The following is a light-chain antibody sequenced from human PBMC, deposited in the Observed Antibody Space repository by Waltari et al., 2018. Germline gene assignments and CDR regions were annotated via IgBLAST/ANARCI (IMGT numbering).Light chain of an antibody. CDR2: ENN. CDR3: GTWDTSLSALI. CDR1: SSNIGNDY. V-gene: IGLV1-51*02. J-gene: IGLJ2*01. Sequence: QSVFTQPPSVSAAPGQKVTIPCSGSSSNIGNDYVVWYQKLPGTAPKLFIYENNKRPSGIPDRFSGSKSGTSATLGITGLQTGDEADYYCGTWDTSLSALIFGGGTKLTVL.